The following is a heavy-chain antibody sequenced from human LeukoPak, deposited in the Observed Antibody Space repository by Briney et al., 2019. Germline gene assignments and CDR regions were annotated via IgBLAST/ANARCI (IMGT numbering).Heavy chain of an antibody. CDR2: IYPGDSET. CDR3: ARFLYGHYSHYFDY. CDR1: GYTFINYW. V-gene: IGHV5-51*01. Sequence: GESLQISCSGSGYTFINYWIGWVRPMPGKGLEWMGTIYPGDSETKYSPSFRGQVTISADKSISTTYLQWSSLKASDTAMYYCARFLYGHYSHYFDYWGQGTLVTVPS. J-gene: IGHJ4*02. D-gene: IGHD4-17*01.